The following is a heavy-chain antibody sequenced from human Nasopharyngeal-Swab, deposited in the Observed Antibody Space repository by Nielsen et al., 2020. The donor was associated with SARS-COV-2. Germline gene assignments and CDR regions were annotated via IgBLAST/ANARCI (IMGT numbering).Heavy chain of an antibody. J-gene: IGHJ4*02. Sequence: WVRQALGQGLEWMGRINPNSGGTNYAQKFQGRVTMTRDTSISTAYMELSRLRSDDTVVYYCARNDSSGYGYWGQGTLVTVSS. D-gene: IGHD3-22*01. CDR2: INPNSGGT. CDR3: ARNDSSGYGY. V-gene: IGHV1-2*05.